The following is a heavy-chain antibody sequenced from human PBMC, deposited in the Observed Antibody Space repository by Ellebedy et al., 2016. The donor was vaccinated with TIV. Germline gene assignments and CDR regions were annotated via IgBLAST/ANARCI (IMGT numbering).Heavy chain of an antibody. CDR1: GFTLTTSW. CDR2: IKQDGSEK. Sequence: GESLKISCAASGFTLTTSWMNWVRQAPGKGLEWVANIKQDGSEKYYVDSVEGRFTISRDNAKNSLSLQMKSLRAEDTAVYYCARGEGVVVPAAILHKRSRHYYYMGVWGKGTTVTVSS. D-gene: IGHD2-2*01. V-gene: IGHV3-7*04. J-gene: IGHJ6*03. CDR3: ARGEGVVVPAAILHKRSRHYYYMGV.